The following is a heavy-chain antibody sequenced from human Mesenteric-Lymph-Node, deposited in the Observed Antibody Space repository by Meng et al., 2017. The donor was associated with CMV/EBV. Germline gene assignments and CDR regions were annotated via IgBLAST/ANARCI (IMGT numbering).Heavy chain of an antibody. J-gene: IGHJ3*02. CDR1: DGSISSYY. Sequence: CTVSDGSISSYYWSWIRQPPGKGLEWIGYIYYRGSTNYNPSLKSRVTISVDTSKNQFSLKLSSVTAADTAVYFCARDRRYCSSNSCSASDGFDIWGQGTMVTVSS. V-gene: IGHV4-59*01. CDR2: IYYRGST. D-gene: IGHD2-2*01. CDR3: ARDRRYCSSNSCSASDGFDI.